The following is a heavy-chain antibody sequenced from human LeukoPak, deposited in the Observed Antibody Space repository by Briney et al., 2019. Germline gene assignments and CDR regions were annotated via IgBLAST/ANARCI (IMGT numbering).Heavy chain of an antibody. Sequence: GASVRVSCKASGGTFTSYGISWVRQAPGQGLEWMGWISAYNGNTNYAQKLQGRVTMTTDTSTSTAYMELRSLRSDDTAVYYCARDPFPFQLVFDPWGQGTLVTVSS. V-gene: IGHV1-18*01. CDR3: ARDPFPFQLVFDP. CDR1: GGTFTSYG. J-gene: IGHJ5*02. D-gene: IGHD6-6*01. CDR2: ISAYNGNT.